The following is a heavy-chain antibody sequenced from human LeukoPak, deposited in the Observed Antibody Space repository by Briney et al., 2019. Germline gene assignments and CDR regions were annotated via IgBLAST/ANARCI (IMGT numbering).Heavy chain of an antibody. CDR3: ARLRGGAVAGTWGYFDY. J-gene: IGHJ4*02. V-gene: IGHV4-39*01. D-gene: IGHD6-19*01. Sequence: SETLSLTCTGSGGSISSSNYYWGWIRQPPGKGLEWIGHIYYSGSTYYNPSLKSRVTISVDTSKNQFSLKLTSVTAADTAVYYCARLRGGAVAGTWGYFDYWGQGTLVTVSS. CDR2: IYYSGST. CDR1: GGSISSSNYY.